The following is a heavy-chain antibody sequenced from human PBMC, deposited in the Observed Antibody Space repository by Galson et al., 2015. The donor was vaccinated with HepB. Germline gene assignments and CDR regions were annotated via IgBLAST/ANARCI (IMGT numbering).Heavy chain of an antibody. Sequence: SLRLSCAVSGFTFSSYWMSWVRQTPGKGLEWVANIKDDGSETYHVDSVKGRFTISRDNGKNSLYLQMNSLRSEDTAVYYCARDPAAWDYWGQGNLVTVSS. CDR1: GFTFSSYW. CDR3: ARDPAAWDY. D-gene: IGHD2-15*01. CDR2: IKDDGSET. V-gene: IGHV3-7*01. J-gene: IGHJ4*02.